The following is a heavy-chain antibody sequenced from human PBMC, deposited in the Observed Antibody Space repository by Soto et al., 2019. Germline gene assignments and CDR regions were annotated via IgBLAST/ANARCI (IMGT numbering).Heavy chain of an antibody. CDR3: ARVILKRDRDGYNLYYFDY. J-gene: IGHJ4*02. CDR1: GGSISSHY. CDR2: IYTSGST. Sequence: SETLSLTCTVSGGSISSHYWSWIRQPAGKGLEWIGRIYTSGSTNYNPSLKSRVTMSVDTSKNQFSLKLSSVTAADTAVYYCARVILKRDRDGYNLYYFDYWGQGTLVTVSS. D-gene: IGHD5-12*01. V-gene: IGHV4-4*07.